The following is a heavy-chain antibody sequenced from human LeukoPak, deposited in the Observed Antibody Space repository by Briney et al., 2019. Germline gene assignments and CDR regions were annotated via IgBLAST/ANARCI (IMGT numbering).Heavy chain of an antibody. CDR3: ARGDGYSYGFYYYYYMDV. V-gene: IGHV3-48*01. Sequence: GGSLRLSCAASGFTFSSYSMNWVRQAPGKGLEWVSSISSSSSTIYYADSVKGRFTISRDNAKNSLYLQMNSLRAEDTAVYYCARGDGYSYGFYYYYYMDVWGKGTTVTVSS. CDR2: ISSSSSTI. D-gene: IGHD5-18*01. CDR1: GFTFSSYS. J-gene: IGHJ6*03.